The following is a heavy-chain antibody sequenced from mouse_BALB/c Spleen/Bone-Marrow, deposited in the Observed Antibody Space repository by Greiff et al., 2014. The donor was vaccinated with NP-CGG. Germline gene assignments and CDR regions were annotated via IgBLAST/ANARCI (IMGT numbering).Heavy chain of an antibody. V-gene: IGHV1-9*01. CDR3: ARGLPLDF. D-gene: IGHD2-4*01. CDR2: ILPGSGTT. CDR1: GYTFSNYW. Sequence: VQLQESGAELMKPGASVKISCKATGYTFSNYWIEWVKQRLGHGLEWIGEILPGSGTTNYNEKFDDKAAFTADTSSNTAYMQLSSLTSEDSAVYYCARGLPLDFWGQGTTLTVSS. J-gene: IGHJ2*01.